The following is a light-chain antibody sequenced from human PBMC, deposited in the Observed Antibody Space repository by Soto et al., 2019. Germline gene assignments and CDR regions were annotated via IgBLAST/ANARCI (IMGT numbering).Light chain of an antibody. V-gene: IGKV3-20*01. J-gene: IGKJ1*01. CDR3: QEYGSSRT. CDR1: QSFSSSY. Sequence: EIVLTQSPGTLSLSPGERATLSCRASQSFSSSYLAWYQQKPGQAPRLLIYGVSSRATGIPDRFSGSGSGTDCTLSISRLEPEDVAVYYCQEYGSSRTFGQGTKVEIK. CDR2: GVS.